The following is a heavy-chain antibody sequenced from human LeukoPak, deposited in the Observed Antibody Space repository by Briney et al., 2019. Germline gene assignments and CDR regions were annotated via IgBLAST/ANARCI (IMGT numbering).Heavy chain of an antibody. CDR3: ARGRSESTDIVVVPAALSDY. CDR2: IYTCGST. V-gene: IGHV4-4*07. Sequence: SETLSLTCTVSGGSISSYYWSWIRQPAGKGLEWIGRIYTCGSTNYNPSLKSRVTMSVDTSKNQFSLKLSSVTAADTAVYYCARGRSESTDIVVVPAALSDYWGQGTLVTVSS. CDR1: GGSISSYY. D-gene: IGHD2-2*01. J-gene: IGHJ4*02.